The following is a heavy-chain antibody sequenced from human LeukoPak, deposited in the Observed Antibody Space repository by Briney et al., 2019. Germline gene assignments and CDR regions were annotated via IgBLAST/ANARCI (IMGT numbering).Heavy chain of an antibody. CDR3: ARTLEAATHSSSWQTLFDY. CDR1: GGSISSYY. J-gene: IGHJ4*02. CDR2: IYYSGST. V-gene: IGHV4-59*01. Sequence: SETLSLTCTVSGGSISSYYWSWIRQPPGKGLEWIGYIYYSGSTNYNPSLKSRVTISVDTSKNQFSLKPSSVTAADTAVYYCARTLEAATHSSSWQTLFDYWGQGTLVTVSS. D-gene: IGHD6-13*01.